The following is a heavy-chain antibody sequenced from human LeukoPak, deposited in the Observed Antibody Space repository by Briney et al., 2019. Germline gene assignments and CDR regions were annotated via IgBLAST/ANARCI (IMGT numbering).Heavy chain of an antibody. V-gene: IGHV4-38-2*01. CDR2: IYHSGNT. CDR1: SYSISSGYY. Sequence: PSETLSLTCAVSSYSISSGYYWGWIRQPPGKGLEWIGSIYHSGNTFYNPSLKSRVTISVDTSKNQFSLRLSSMTAADTAVYYCARHRGDDYYDSSGYYYFRAFDIWGQGTVVTVSS. D-gene: IGHD3-22*01. J-gene: IGHJ3*02. CDR3: ARHRGDDYYDSSGYYYFRAFDI.